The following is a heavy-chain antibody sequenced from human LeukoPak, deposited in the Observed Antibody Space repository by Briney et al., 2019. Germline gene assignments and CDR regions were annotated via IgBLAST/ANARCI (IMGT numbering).Heavy chain of an antibody. Sequence: ASVKVSCKASGYTFTSYGISWVRQAPGQGLEWMGWISAYNGNTNYAQKLQGRVTMTTDTSTSTVYMELNSLRSEDTAVYYCARATWYGGNPSGAFDIWGQGTMVTVSS. J-gene: IGHJ3*02. CDR2: ISAYNGNT. V-gene: IGHV1-18*01. CDR1: GYTFTSYG. D-gene: IGHD4/OR15-4a*01. CDR3: ARATWYGGNPSGAFDI.